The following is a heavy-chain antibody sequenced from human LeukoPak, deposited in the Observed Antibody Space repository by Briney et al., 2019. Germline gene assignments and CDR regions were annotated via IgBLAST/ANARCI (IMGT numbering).Heavy chain of an antibody. J-gene: IGHJ4*02. Sequence: GGSLRLSCAASGFSVGKAWVSWGRQAPGKGLEWFGRIKSKTDGGTTDYAAPVKGRFTISRDDSKNTLYLQMNSLKTEDTAVYYCTTGITMVRGVIHLIDYWGQGTLVTVSS. CDR1: GFSVGKAW. CDR2: IKSKTDGGTT. CDR3: TTGITMVRGVIHLIDY. D-gene: IGHD3-10*01. V-gene: IGHV3-15*01.